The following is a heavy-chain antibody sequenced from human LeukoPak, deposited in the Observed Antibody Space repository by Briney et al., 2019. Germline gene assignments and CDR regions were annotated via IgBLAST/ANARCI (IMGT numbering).Heavy chain of an antibody. D-gene: IGHD5-24*01. J-gene: IGHJ6*02. Sequence: SETLSLTCAVYGGSFTDYYWNWIRQSPEKGLEWIGEINHSGNTNYNPSLESRVAISVATSNKQFSLRLSSVTAVDTAVYYCVRVRWLQANGDVWGQGTTVTVSS. CDR3: VRVRWLQANGDV. V-gene: IGHV4-34*01. CDR1: GGSFTDYY. CDR2: INHSGNT.